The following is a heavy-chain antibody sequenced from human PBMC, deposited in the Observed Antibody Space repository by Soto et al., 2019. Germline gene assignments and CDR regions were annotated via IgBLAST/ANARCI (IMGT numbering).Heavy chain of an antibody. J-gene: IGHJ6*02. CDR1: GYTFIDYY. V-gene: IGHV1-2*02. CDR2: INPRNGAT. CDR3: ARLPPTSLYYYGMDV. Sequence: ASVKVSCKASGYTFIDYYMHWVRQAPGQALEWMGWINPRNGATYYAQKYQGRVTMIRDTSINTVYMELSRLRSDDTAVYFCARLPPTSLYYYGMDVWGRGTTVTVSS. D-gene: IGHD2-2*01.